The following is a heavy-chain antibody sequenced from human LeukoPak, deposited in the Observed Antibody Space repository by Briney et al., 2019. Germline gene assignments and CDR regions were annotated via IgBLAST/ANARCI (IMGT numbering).Heavy chain of an antibody. CDR1: GFTFSSYW. CDR2: IKQDGSEK. Sequence: GGSLRLSCAASGFTFSSYWMSWVRQAPGKGLEGVANIKQDGSEKYYVDSVKGRFTISRDNAKNSLYLQMNSLRAEDTAVYYCARDEYYYDSSGYYHYSDAFDIWGQGTMVTVSS. J-gene: IGHJ3*02. V-gene: IGHV3-7*01. D-gene: IGHD3-22*01. CDR3: ARDEYYYDSSGYYHYSDAFDI.